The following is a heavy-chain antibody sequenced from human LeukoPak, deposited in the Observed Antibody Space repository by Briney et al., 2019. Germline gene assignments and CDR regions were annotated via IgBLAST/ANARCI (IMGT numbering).Heavy chain of an antibody. CDR2: ITSSGAI. J-gene: IGHJ4*02. CDR1: GFTFSRYG. V-gene: IGHV3-48*02. CDR3: ARGPLGWSDY. Sequence: GRSLRLSCAASGFTFSRYGMHWVRQAPGKGLEWVSYITSSGAIYYADSVKGRFTISRDNAKNSLYLQMNSLRDEDTAVYYCARGPLGWSDYWGQGTLVTVSS. D-gene: IGHD1-26*01.